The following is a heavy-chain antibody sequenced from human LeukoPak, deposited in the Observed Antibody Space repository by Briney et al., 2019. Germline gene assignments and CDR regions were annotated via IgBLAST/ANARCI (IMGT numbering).Heavy chain of an antibody. CDR1: GFTFSTYA. Sequence: GGSLRLSCAASGFTFSTYAMHWVRQAPGKGLEWLGLISYDGDKQMYPASVKGRFLISRDNSKNTLYLQMNSLRAEDTAVYYCARRAGAYSHPYDYWGQGTLVTVSS. V-gene: IGHV3-30*14. CDR3: ARRAGAYSHPYDY. CDR2: ISYDGDKQ. J-gene: IGHJ4*02. D-gene: IGHD4/OR15-4a*01.